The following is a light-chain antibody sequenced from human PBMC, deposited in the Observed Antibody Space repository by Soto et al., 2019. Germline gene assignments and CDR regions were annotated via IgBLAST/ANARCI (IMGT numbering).Light chain of an antibody. CDR2: GAS. J-gene: IGKJ1*01. CDR1: QSVSSN. CDR3: QQYNDWPRT. V-gene: IGKV3-15*01. Sequence: EIVFTQCPGTLSLSPGERATLSCRASQSVSSNLAWYQQKPGQAPRLLIYGASTRATGIPARFSGSGSGTEFTLTISSLQSEDFAVYYCQQYNDWPRTFGQGTKVDIK.